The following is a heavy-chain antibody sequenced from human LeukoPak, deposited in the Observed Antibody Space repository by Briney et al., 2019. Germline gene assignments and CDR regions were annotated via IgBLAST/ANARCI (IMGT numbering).Heavy chain of an antibody. CDR3: ARGERVTIFGVVIRLPDPQFDY. CDR2: INHSGST. J-gene: IGHJ4*02. CDR1: GESFSGYY. V-gene: IGHV4-34*01. Sequence: PSETLSLTCAVYGESFSGYYWSWIRQPPGKGLEWNGEINHSGSTYYNPSLKSRVTISVDTSKNQFSLKLSSVTAADTAVYYCARGERVTIFGVVIRLPDPQFDYWGQGTLVTVSS. D-gene: IGHD3-3*01.